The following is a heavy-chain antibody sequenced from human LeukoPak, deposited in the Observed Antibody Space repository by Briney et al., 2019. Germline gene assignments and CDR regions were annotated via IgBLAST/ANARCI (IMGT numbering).Heavy chain of an antibody. CDR2: AYYSGSP. D-gene: IGHD3-10*01. CDR1: SGSLSSNNYY. J-gene: IGHJ6*01. CDR3: ARHYAMRPYYFGSGSSKGSYGMDV. V-gene: IGHV4-39*01. Sequence: SETLSLTCTVSSGSLSSNNYYWVWIRQPPGKAREGIASAYYSGSPYYNLSLKSRVTMSVDTSTNQSSLKLGSSTAADTVVYYCARHYAMRPYYFGSGSSKGSYGMDVWGQGTTVIVSS.